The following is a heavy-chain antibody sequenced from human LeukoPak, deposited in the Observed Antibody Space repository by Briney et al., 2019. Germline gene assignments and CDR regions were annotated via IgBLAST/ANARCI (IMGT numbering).Heavy chain of an antibody. CDR2: ISSNGGGT. Sequence: PGGSLRLSCSASGFTFSSYAMHWVRRAPGKGLEYVSAISSNGGGTYYADSVKGRFTISRDNSKNTLYLQMSSLRAEDTAVYYCVGTAMVKGFFDYWGQGTLVTVSS. J-gene: IGHJ4*02. D-gene: IGHD5-18*01. CDR3: VGTAMVKGFFDY. V-gene: IGHV3-64D*06. CDR1: GFTFSSYA.